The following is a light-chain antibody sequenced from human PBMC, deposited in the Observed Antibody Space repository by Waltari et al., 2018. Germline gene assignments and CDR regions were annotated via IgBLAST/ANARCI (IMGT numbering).Light chain of an antibody. V-gene: IGKV1-13*02. J-gene: IGKJ4*01. CDR2: AAS. CDR3: QQFHSYPLT. Sequence: AIQLTQSPSSLSASVGARITITCRASQGISSTLAWYQQKLGKAPRLLINAASRLQSGVPSRFSGSGSGTDFTLTISSLQPEDFATYYCQQFHSYPLTFGGGTKVEIK. CDR1: QGISST.